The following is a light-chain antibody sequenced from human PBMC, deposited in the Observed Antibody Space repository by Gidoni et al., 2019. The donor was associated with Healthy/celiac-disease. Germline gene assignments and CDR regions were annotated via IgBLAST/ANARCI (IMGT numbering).Light chain of an antibody. Sequence: ERVLTQSPATLSLSPGERATLSRRASQSVSSYLALYQQKPGQAPRLLIYDASNRATGLPAMFGGSGSGADFPLTISRLEPEDFAVYYCQRRSNWPWTFGQGTKVEIK. CDR2: DAS. J-gene: IGKJ1*01. CDR3: QRRSNWPWT. V-gene: IGKV3-11*01. CDR1: QSVSSY.